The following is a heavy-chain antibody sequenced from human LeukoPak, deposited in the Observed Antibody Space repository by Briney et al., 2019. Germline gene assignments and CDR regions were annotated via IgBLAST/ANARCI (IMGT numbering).Heavy chain of an antibody. Sequence: SETLSLTCTVSGDFITAYYWSWIRQPPGKGLEWIGYVYYSGSTEYNPSLKSRVTISVDTSKNQFSLKLSSVTAADTAVYYCARVEEGYGSGRRENYYYYYMDVWGKGTTVTLSS. CDR2: VYYSGST. CDR1: GDFITAYY. V-gene: IGHV4-59*01. J-gene: IGHJ6*03. CDR3: ARVEEGYGSGRRENYYYYYMDV. D-gene: IGHD3-10*01.